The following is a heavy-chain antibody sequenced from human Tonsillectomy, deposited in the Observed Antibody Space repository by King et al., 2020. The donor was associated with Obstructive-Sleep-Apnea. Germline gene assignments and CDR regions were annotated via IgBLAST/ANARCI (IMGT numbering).Heavy chain of an antibody. J-gene: IGHJ4*02. CDR3: ARELTMVTLFEGLKPVDY. D-gene: IGHD4/OR15-4a*01. CDR2: ISYDGSNK. V-gene: IGHV3-30*04. Sequence: VQLVESGGGVVQPGRSLRLSCAASGFTFSSYAMHWVRQAPGKGLEWVAVISYDGSNKYYADSVKGRFTISRDNSKNTLYLQMNSLRAEDTAVYYCARELTMVTLFEGLKPVDYWGQGTLVTVSS. CDR1: GFTFSSYA.